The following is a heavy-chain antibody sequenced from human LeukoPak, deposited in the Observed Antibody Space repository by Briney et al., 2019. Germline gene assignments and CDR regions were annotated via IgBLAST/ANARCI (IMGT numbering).Heavy chain of an antibody. Sequence: GSLRLSCAASGFTFSSYSMNWVRQAPGKGLEWASSISSSSSYIYYADSVKGRFTISRDNAKNSLYLQMNSLRAEDTAVYYCARDMKEVTIFGVVPAYMDVWGKGTTVTVSS. CDR1: GFTFSSYS. V-gene: IGHV3-21*01. CDR3: ARDMKEVTIFGVVPAYMDV. D-gene: IGHD3-3*01. J-gene: IGHJ6*04. CDR2: ISSSSSYI.